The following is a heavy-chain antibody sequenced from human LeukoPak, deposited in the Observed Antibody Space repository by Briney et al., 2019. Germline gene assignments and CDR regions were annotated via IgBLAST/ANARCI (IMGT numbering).Heavy chain of an antibody. CDR2: ISAYNGNT. D-gene: IGHD6-19*01. Sequence: ASVKVSCKASGYTFTSYGISWVRQAPGQGLEWMGWISAYNGNTNYAQKLQGRVTMTTDTSTSTAYMELRSLRSDDTAVYYCASTDQWLAQDAFDIWGQGTMVTVSS. J-gene: IGHJ3*02. CDR3: ASTDQWLAQDAFDI. CDR1: GYTFTSYG. V-gene: IGHV1-18*01.